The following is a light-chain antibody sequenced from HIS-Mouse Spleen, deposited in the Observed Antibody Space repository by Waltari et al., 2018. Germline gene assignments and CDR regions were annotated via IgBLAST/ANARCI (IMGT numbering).Light chain of an antibody. V-gene: IGKV2-28*01. CDR3: MQALQTPFT. CDR1: QSLLHSNGYNS. Sequence: DIVMTQSPLSLPVTPGEPAFISFRPSQSLLHSNGYNSLDWYLQKPGQSPQLLIYLGSNRASGVPDRFSGSGSGTDFTLKISRVEAEDVGVYYCMQALQTPFTFGPGTKVDIK. J-gene: IGKJ3*01. CDR2: LGS.